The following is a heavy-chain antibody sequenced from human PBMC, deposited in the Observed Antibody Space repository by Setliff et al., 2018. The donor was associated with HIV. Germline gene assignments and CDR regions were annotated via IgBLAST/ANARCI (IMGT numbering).Heavy chain of an antibody. V-gene: IGHV4-61*02. Sequence: SETLSLTCTVSGGSISSGSYYWSWIRQPAGRGLEWIGRIYTSGSTNYNPSLKSRVTISVDTSKNQFSLKLSSVTAADTAVYYCARATAMVFDYWGQGTLVTVSS. CDR1: GGSISSGSYY. CDR2: IYTSGST. D-gene: IGHD5-18*01. CDR3: ARATAMVFDY. J-gene: IGHJ4*02.